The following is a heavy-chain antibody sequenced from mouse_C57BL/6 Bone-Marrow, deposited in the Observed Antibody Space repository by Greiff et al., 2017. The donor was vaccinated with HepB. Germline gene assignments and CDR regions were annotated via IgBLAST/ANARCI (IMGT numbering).Heavy chain of an antibody. V-gene: IGHV2-2*01. CDR2: IWSGGST. CDR3: ARYPPHNYGSSYWYFDV. Sequence: QVQLQQSGPGLVQPSQSLSITCTVSGFSLTSYGVHWVRQSPGKGLEWLGVIWSGGSTDYNAAFISRLSISKDNSKSQVFFKMNSLQADDTAIYYCARYPPHNYGSSYWYFDVWGTGTTVTVSS. CDR1: GFSLTSYG. J-gene: IGHJ1*03. D-gene: IGHD1-1*01.